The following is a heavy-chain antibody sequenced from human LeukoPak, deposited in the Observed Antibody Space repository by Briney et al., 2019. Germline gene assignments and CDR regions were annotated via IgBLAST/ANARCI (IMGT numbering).Heavy chain of an antibody. CDR2: MYYSGST. J-gene: IGHJ4*02. CDR1: GASIRSYY. CDR3: ARDSGSQNY. Sequence: SETLSLTCTVSGASIRSYYWSWIRQPPGKGLEWVGDMYYSGSTNYNPSLRSRVTMSVDTSKNQFSLKLSSVTAADTAVYYCARDSGSQNYWGQGTLVTVSS. V-gene: IGHV4-59*12. D-gene: IGHD1-26*01.